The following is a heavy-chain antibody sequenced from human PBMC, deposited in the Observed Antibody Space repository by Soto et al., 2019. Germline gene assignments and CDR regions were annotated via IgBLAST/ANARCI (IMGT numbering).Heavy chain of an antibody. V-gene: IGHV4-31*03. CDR3: ARMYYYDSSRYYFDY. J-gene: IGHJ4*02. Sequence: SETLSLTCTVSGGSISSGGYYWSWIRQHPGKGLEWIGYIYYSGSTYYNPSLKSRVTISVDTSKNQFSLKLSSVTAADTAVYYCARMYYYDSSRYYFDYWGQGTLVTVSS. D-gene: IGHD3-22*01. CDR1: GGSISSGGYY. CDR2: IYYSGST.